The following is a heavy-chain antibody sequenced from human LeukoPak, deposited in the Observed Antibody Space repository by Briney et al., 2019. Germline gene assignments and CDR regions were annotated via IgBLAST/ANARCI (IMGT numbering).Heavy chain of an antibody. D-gene: IGHD6-6*01. CDR1: GFTFSSFG. Sequence: PGGSLRLSCAASGFTFSSFGMHWVRQAPGKGLEWVAVISYDGTNKYYADSVKGRLTISRDNSKNTVFLQMNSLKTEDTAVYYCTRYSSSDNWFDPWGQGTLVTVSS. CDR3: TRYSSSDNWFDP. V-gene: IGHV3-30*03. J-gene: IGHJ5*02. CDR2: ISYDGTNK.